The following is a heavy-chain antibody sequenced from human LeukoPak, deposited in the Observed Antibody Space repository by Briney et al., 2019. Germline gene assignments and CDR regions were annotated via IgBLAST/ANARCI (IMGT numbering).Heavy chain of an antibody. CDR2: IIPIFGTA. CDR3: ASSVKVDTAMGDAFDI. D-gene: IGHD5-18*01. J-gene: IGHJ3*02. CDR1: GDTFSSYA. V-gene: IGHV1-69*01. Sequence: SVKVSCKASGDTFSSYAISWVRQAPGQGLEWMGGIIPIFGTANYAQKFQGRVTITADESTSTAYMELSSLRSEDTAVYYCASSVKVDTAMGDAFDIWGQGTMVTVSS.